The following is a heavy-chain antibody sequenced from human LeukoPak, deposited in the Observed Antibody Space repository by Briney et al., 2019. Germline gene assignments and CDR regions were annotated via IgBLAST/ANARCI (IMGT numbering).Heavy chain of an antibody. CDR1: GFTFSSYW. D-gene: IGHD3-3*01. J-gene: IGHJ4*02. Sequence: GGSLRLSCAASGFTFSSYWMSWARQAPGKGLEWVANIKQDGSEKYYVDSVKGRFTISRDNAKNSLYLQMNSLRAEDTAVYYCARDRDFWSGYHDYWGQGTLVTVSS. CDR2: IKQDGSEK. V-gene: IGHV3-7*01. CDR3: ARDRDFWSGYHDY.